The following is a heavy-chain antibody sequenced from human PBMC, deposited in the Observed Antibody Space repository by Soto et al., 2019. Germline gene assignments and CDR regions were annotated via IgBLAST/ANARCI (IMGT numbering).Heavy chain of an antibody. CDR2: INSDGSST. CDR1: GFTFSSYW. V-gene: IGHV3-74*01. CDR3: ARVPLPASYYYYGMDV. J-gene: IGHJ6*02. Sequence: EVQLVESGGGLVQPGGSLRLSCAASGFTFSSYWMHWVRQAPGKGLVWVSRINSDGSSTSYADSVKGRFTIYRDHAKNTLYLQMNSLRAEDTAVYYCARVPLPASYYYYGMDVWGQGTKVTVSS.